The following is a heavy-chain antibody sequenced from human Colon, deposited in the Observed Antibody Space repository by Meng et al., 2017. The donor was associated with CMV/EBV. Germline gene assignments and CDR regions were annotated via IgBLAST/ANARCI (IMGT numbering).Heavy chain of an antibody. Sequence: GGFLRLSCAASGFTFDEYAMHWVRLVPGKGLEWVSLINWDGSNAQYADFVKGRFTISRDNDRNSVYLTMSNLRPEDTALYFCAKDRRRLGDGFGSTWEGAFDYWGQGTQVTVSS. D-gene: IGHD6-13*01. CDR3: AKDRRRLGDGFGSTWEGAFDY. CDR1: GFTFDEYA. CDR2: INWDGSNA. J-gene: IGHJ4*02. V-gene: IGHV3-43D*03.